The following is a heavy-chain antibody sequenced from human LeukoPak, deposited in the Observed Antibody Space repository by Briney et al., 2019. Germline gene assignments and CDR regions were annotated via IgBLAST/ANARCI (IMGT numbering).Heavy chain of an antibody. V-gene: IGHV3-72*01. D-gene: IGHD3-22*01. CDR2: SRNKAKSYTT. Sequence: GGSLRLSCAASGFTFSDHYIDWVRQAPGKGLEWLGRSRNKAKSYTTECAASVKGRFTISRDNAEKSVYLQMNSLDSEDTAVYYCATSVPDTRGHYFLNDWGQGTLVTVSS. CDR3: ATSVPDTRGHYFLND. J-gene: IGHJ4*02. CDR1: GFTFSDHY.